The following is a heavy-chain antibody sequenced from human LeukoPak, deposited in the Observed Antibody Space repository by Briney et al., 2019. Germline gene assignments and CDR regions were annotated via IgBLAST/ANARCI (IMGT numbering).Heavy chain of an antibody. J-gene: IGHJ4*02. CDR3: AKDIRGYSSGWPWFDY. V-gene: IGHV3-23*01. CDR1: GIIFSNYS. CDR2: ISGSGAKT. Sequence: GGSLRLSCTVSGIIFSNYSMRWVRQAPGKGLEWVSGISGSGAKTYYADSVKGRFSISRDNSKNTVYLQVNSLRGEDTAVYYCAKDIRGYSSGWPWFDYWGQGTLVTVSP. D-gene: IGHD2-15*01.